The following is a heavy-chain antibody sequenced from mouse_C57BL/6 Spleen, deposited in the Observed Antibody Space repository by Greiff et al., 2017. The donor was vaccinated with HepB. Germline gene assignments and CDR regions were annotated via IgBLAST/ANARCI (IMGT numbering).Heavy chain of an antibody. CDR3: TRTLITTVVAKDYFDY. CDR2: IDPETGGT. J-gene: IGHJ2*01. D-gene: IGHD1-1*01. CDR1: GYTFTDYE. V-gene: IGHV1-15*01. Sequence: VQLQQSGAELVRPGASVTLSCKASGYTFTDYEMHWVKQTPVHGLEWIGAIDPETGGTAYNQKFKGKAILTADKSSSTAYMELRSLTSEDSAVYYCTRTLITTVVAKDYFDYWGQGTTLTVSS.